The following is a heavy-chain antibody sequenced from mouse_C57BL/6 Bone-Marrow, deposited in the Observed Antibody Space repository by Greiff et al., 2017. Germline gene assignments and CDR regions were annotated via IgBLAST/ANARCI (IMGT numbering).Heavy chain of an antibody. CDR1: GYTFTSYT. CDR3: ARGGPKGVFDY. Sequence: QVHVKQSGAELARPGASVKMSCKASGYTFTSYTMHWVKQRPGQGLEWIGYINPSSGYTTYNQKFKDKATLTADKSSSTAYMQLSSLTSEDSAVYYCARGGPKGVFDYWGQGTTLTVSS. J-gene: IGHJ2*01. CDR2: INPSSGYT. V-gene: IGHV1-4*01.